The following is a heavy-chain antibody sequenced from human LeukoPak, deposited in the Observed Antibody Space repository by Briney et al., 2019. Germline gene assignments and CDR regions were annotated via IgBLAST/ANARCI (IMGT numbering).Heavy chain of an antibody. Sequence: WASVKVSCKASGYTFTSYGISWVRQAPGQGLEWMGWISAYNGNTNYAQKLRGRVTMTTDTSTSTAYMELRSLRSDDTAVYYCARLQAYCGGDCLYYFDYWGQGTLVTVSS. V-gene: IGHV1-18*01. CDR2: ISAYNGNT. CDR1: GYTFTSYG. CDR3: ARLQAYCGGDCLYYFDY. J-gene: IGHJ4*02. D-gene: IGHD2-21*01.